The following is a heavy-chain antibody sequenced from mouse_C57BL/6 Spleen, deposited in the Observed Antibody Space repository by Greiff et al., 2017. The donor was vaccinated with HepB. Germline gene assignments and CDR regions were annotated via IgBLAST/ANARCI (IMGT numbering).Heavy chain of an antibody. CDR2: ISSGGSYT. CDR3: ARGGRQGSDY. Sequence: DVHLVESGGDLVKPGGSLKLSCAASGFTFSSYGMSWVRQTPDKRLEWVATISSGGSYTYYPDSVKGRFTISRDNAKNTLYLQMSSLKSEDTAMYYCARGGRQGSDYWGQGTTLTVSS. J-gene: IGHJ2*01. V-gene: IGHV5-6*01. CDR1: GFTFSSYG. D-gene: IGHD3-2*02.